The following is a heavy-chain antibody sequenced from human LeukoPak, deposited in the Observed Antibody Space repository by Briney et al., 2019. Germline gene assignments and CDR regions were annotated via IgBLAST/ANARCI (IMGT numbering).Heavy chain of an antibody. CDR2: IYYSGST. V-gene: IGHV4-39*01. J-gene: IGHJ4*02. Sequence: SETLSLSRAVSGGSISSSSYYWGWIRQPPGKGLEWIGSIYYSGSTYYNPSLKSRVTISVDTSKNQFSLKLSSVTAADTAVYYCARRLVLWFGELFDYWGQGTLVSVSP. D-gene: IGHD3-10*01. CDR1: GGSISSSSYY. CDR3: ARRLVLWFGELFDY.